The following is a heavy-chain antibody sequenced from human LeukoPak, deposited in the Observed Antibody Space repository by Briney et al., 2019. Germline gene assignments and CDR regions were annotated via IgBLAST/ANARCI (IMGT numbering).Heavy chain of an antibody. CDR3: AKGKVAARKSITMVRGADDY. V-gene: IGHV3-74*01. Sequence: GGSLRLSCAASGFTFSSFWMHWVRQTPGKGLVWVSRINTDGSSTNYADSVKGRFTISRDNAKNTLYLQMNSLRAEDAAVYYCAKGKVAARKSITMVRGADDYWGQGTLVTVSS. CDR2: INTDGSST. J-gene: IGHJ4*02. CDR1: GFTFSSFW. D-gene: IGHD3-10*01.